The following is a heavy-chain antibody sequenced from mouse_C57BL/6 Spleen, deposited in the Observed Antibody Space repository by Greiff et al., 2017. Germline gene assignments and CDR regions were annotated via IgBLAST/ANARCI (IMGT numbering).Heavy chain of an antibody. V-gene: IGHV1-64*01. Sequence: QVQLQQPGAELVKPGASVKLSCKASGYTFTSYWMHWVKQRPGQGLEWIGMIHPNSGSTNYNEKFKSKATLTVDKSSSTAYMQLSSLTSEDSAVYYCSRRGQLGPFDDWGQGTTLTVSS. CDR1: GYTFTSYW. D-gene: IGHD4-1*02. J-gene: IGHJ2*01. CDR3: SRRGQLGPFDD. CDR2: IHPNSGST.